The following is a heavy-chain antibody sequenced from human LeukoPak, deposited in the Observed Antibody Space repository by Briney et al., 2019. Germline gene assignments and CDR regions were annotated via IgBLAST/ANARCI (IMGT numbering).Heavy chain of an antibody. J-gene: IGHJ4*02. CDR3: ARFRGWNSRVFDY. CDR1: GHTFTGYY. D-gene: IGHD1-7*01. V-gene: IGHV1-2*02. CDR2: INPNSGGT. Sequence: GASVKVSCKASGHTFTGYYMHWVRQAPGQGLEWMGWINPNSGGTNYAQKFQGRVTMTRDTSISTAYMELSRLRSDDTAVYYCARFRGWNSRVFDYWGQGTLVTVSS.